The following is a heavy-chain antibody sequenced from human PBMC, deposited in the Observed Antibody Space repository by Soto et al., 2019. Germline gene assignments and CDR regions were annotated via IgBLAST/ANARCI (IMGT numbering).Heavy chain of an antibody. Sequence: GGSLRLSCAASGFTFDDYAIHWVRQAPGKGLEWVSGISWNSGSIGYADSVKGRFTISRDNAKNSLYLQMNSLRAEDTALYYCAARGPGIAVAGTKAFDYWGQGTLVTVSS. J-gene: IGHJ4*02. CDR3: AARGPGIAVAGTKAFDY. CDR1: GFTFDDYA. CDR2: ISWNSGSI. V-gene: IGHV3-9*01. D-gene: IGHD6-19*01.